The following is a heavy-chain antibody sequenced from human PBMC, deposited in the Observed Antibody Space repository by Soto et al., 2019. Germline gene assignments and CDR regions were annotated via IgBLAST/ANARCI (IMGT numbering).Heavy chain of an antibody. V-gene: IGHV3-64D*06. Sequence: EVQLVESGGTLVQPGGSLRLSCSASGFTFSSYGMHWVRQAPGKGLEYVSAIKNSGSTTNYADSVKGRFTISRDNSKNMLYLQMSSLTSEDTAVYYCAVVAGSYWFDCWGQGTLVTVSS. CDR1: GFTFSSYG. CDR2: IKNSGSTT. J-gene: IGHJ4*02. CDR3: AVVAGSYWFDC. D-gene: IGHD6-19*01.